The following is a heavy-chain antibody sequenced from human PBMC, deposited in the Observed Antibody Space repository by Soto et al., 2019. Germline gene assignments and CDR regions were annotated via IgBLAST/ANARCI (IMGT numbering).Heavy chain of an antibody. D-gene: IGHD2-8*01. J-gene: IGHJ4*02. CDR2: INIDGSST. CDR3: ARGCFNAGCYGDY. V-gene: IGHV3-74*01. Sequence: EVQLVESGGGLVQPGGSLRLSCAVSGLTLRNHWVHWVRQAPGEGLVWVAYINIDGSSTNYADSVKGRFTISRDNAKNTLYLQMNSPRAEDNAGYYCARGCFNAGCYGDYWGPGILVTVSS. CDR1: GLTLRNHW.